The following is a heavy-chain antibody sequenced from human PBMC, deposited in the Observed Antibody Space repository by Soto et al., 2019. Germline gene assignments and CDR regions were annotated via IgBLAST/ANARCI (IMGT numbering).Heavy chain of an antibody. V-gene: IGHV1-46*01. CDR2: ISLYHHST. CDR3: ARELYSCGGDCPYYMDY. CDR1: GYPFTDYF. Sequence: AASVQVSCKTSGYPFTDYFIHWVRQAPGQGLEWMGIISLYHHSTSYAQKFQGRLTVTADTSTTTVYMDLSSLTSEDSAVYWCARELYSCGGDCPYYMDYWGQGTLVTVSS. J-gene: IGHJ4*02. D-gene: IGHD2-21*02.